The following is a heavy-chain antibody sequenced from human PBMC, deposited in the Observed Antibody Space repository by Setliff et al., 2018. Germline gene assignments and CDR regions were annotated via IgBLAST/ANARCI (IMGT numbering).Heavy chain of an antibody. D-gene: IGHD2-15*01. V-gene: IGHV3-7*01. CDR1: GYSFTSHW. J-gene: IGHJ4*02. CDR2: IKQDGSEK. Sequence: GESLKISCEGSGYSFTSHWMTWVRQTPGKGLEWVANIKQDGSEKYYVDSVKGRFTISRDNSKNTLYLQMNSLRPEDTAVYYCARTCSGSGCYAGLESWGQGTPVTVSS. CDR3: ARTCSGSGCYAGLES.